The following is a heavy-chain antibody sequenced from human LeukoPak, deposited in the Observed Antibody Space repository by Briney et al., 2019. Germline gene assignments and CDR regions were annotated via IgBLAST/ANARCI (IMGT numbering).Heavy chain of an antibody. CDR3: AERAKYSSSPSSPYYYYYGMDV. J-gene: IGHJ6*02. Sequence: ASVKVSCKASGGTFSSYAISWVRQAPGQGLEWMGGIIPIFGTANYAQKFQGRVTITADESTSTAYMELSSLRSEDTAVYYCAERAKYSSSPSSPYYYYYGMDVWGQGTTVTVSS. V-gene: IGHV1-69*13. D-gene: IGHD6-13*01. CDR1: GGTFSSYA. CDR2: IIPIFGTA.